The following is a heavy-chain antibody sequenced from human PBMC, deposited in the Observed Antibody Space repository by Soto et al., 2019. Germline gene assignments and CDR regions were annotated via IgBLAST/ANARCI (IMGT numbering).Heavy chain of an antibody. CDR3: ANLGGFDF. CDR2: ISVRGDYR. Sequence: EGQLLQSGGGLVQPGESLRVSCAASGFTFSSSGMSWVRQAPGKGLEWVSSISVRGDYRYYADSVKGRFTISRDNSNNTLYMQMNSLTAEDTAVYYCANLGGFDFWGQGTMVAVSS. V-gene: IGHV3-23*01. D-gene: IGHD2-15*01. CDR1: GFTFSSSG. J-gene: IGHJ3*01.